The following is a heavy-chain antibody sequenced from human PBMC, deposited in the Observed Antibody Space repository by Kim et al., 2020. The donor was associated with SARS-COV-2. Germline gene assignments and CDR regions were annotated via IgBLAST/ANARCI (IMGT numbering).Heavy chain of an antibody. CDR1: GYTFTSYG. D-gene: IGHD3-22*01. J-gene: IGHJ4*02. CDR2: ISAYNGNT. Sequence: ASVKVSCKASGYTFTSYGISWVRQAPGQGLEWMGWISAYNGNTNYAQKLQGRVTMTTDTSTSTAYMELRSLRSDDTAVYYCARDTPYRDSSGYHLTDYWGQGTLVTVSS. CDR3: ARDTPYRDSSGYHLTDY. V-gene: IGHV1-18*01.